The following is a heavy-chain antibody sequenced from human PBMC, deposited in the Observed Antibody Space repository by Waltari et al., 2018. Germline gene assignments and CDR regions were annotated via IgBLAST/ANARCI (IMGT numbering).Heavy chain of an antibody. CDR3: ASSSITIFGVVP. CDR1: GGSLSSRSYY. J-gene: IGHJ5*02. D-gene: IGHD3-3*01. V-gene: IGHV4-39*01. CDR2: IYYSGST. Sequence: QLQLQESGPGLVKPSETLSLTCTVSGGSLSSRSYYWGWIRQPPGKGLEWIGSIYYSGSTYYNPSLKRRVTISVDTSKNQFSLKLSSVTAADTAVYYCASSSITIFGVVPWGQGTLVTVSS.